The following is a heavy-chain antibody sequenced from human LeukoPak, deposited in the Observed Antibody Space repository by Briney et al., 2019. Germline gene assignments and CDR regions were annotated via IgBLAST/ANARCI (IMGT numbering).Heavy chain of an antibody. V-gene: IGHV3-23*01. Sequence: PGGSLGLSCVASGFTFSAYGMSWVRQAPGKGLEWVSGIGATAKYYADSVKGRFTISRDNSRNTLYLQMNGLRAEDTAIYYCTKAPAGPEYSDNWRFGYNWFVPWGQGTLVTVSS. CDR2: IGATAK. D-gene: IGHD5-12*01. J-gene: IGHJ5*02. CDR1: GFTFSAYG. CDR3: TKAPAGPEYSDNWRFGYNWFVP.